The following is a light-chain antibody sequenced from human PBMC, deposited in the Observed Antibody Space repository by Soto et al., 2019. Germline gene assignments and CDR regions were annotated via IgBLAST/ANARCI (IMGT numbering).Light chain of an antibody. CDR2: GAS. V-gene: IGKV3-20*01. CDR1: QSVSRSH. Sequence: EIVLTQSPGTLSLSPGERATLSCSASQSVSRSHLAWHQQKPGQAPRLLIFGASSRAAGIPDRFSGSGSGTDFTLTISRLEPEDFAVFYCQHYDSLQITFGQGTRLEIK. J-gene: IGKJ5*01. CDR3: QHYDSLQIT.